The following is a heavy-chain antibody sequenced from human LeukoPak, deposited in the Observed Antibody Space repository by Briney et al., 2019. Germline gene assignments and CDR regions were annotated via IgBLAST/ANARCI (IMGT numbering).Heavy chain of an antibody. CDR3: ARNQVATTIPLYYYYGMDV. V-gene: IGHV1-2*06. CDR1: GYTFTGYY. J-gene: IGHJ6*02. D-gene: IGHD5-12*01. Sequence: VASVKVSCKASGYTFTGYYIHWVRQAPGQGLEWMGRINPNNGGTNYAQKFQGRVTMSRDTSISTAYIELSRLRSDDTAVYYCARNQVATTIPLYYYYGMDVWGPGTTVTVSS. CDR2: INPNNGGT.